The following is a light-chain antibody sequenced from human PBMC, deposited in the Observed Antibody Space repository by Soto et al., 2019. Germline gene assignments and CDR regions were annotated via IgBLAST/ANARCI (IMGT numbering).Light chain of an antibody. CDR3: QQYKNWPAIT. V-gene: IGKV3D-15*01. J-gene: IGKJ5*01. CDR2: GPS. CDR1: QSVSSN. Sequence: EIVTTQYPATLSVSPGERDTRSGGASQSVSSNLAWYQQKPGQAPLLLIYGPSNRATGIPARFSGSGSGTEFTLTISSLQSEDFAIYYCQQYKNWPAITVGQVTRLEIK.